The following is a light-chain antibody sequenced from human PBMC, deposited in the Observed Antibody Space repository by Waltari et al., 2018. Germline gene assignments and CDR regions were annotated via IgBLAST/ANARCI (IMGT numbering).Light chain of an antibody. Sequence: DIQMTQSPSSVSASVADRVTITCRASQDSKTWLAWYQQKPGTAPKLLIYGASNLQTGVPSRFSGSGSGAYFTLTISSLLPEDFATYYCQQANSFPYTFGQGTNLEI. J-gene: IGKJ2*01. CDR3: QQANSFPYT. CDR1: QDSKTW. V-gene: IGKV1-12*01. CDR2: GAS.